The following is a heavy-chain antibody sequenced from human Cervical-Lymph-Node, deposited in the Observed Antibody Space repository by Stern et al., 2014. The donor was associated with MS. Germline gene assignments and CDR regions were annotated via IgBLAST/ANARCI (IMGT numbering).Heavy chain of an antibody. CDR1: GFTFDDYA. Sequence: EVQLVESGGGLVQPGRSLRLSCAASGFTFDDYAMHWVRQAPGKGLEWGSGISGNSGTIGYADSVKGRFAISRDNAKNSLYLQMNSLRTEDTALYYCVKDISWGGLRHFEYWGQGTLVTVSS. J-gene: IGHJ4*02. CDR3: VKDISWGGLRHFEY. D-gene: IGHD4-17*01. V-gene: IGHV3-9*01. CDR2: ISGNSGTI.